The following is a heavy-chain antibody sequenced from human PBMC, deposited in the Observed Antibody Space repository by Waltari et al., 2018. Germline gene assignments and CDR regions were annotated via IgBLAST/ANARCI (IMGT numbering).Heavy chain of an antibody. V-gene: IGHV3-23*01. J-gene: IGHJ3*02. CDR1: GFTFSSYA. CDR3: AKDLMVYAISALDI. CDR2: IKGSGGST. Sequence: EVQLLESGGGLVQPGGSLRLSCAASGFTFSSYAMSWVRQAPGKGLEWVSAIKGSGGSTYDADSVESRFTISRDNSKNTLYLQMNSLRAEDTAVYYWAKDLMVYAISALDIWGQGTMVTVSS. D-gene: IGHD2-8*01.